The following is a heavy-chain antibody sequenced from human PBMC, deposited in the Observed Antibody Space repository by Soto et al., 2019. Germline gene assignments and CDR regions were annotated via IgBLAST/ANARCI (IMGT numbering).Heavy chain of an antibody. CDR1: GGSFSGYY. J-gene: IGHJ5*02. CDR3: ARGHISSSITIFGVVIFPYNWFDP. Sequence: QVQLQQWGAGLLKPSETLSLTCAVYGGSFSGYYWSWIRQPPGKGLEWIGEINHSGSTNYNPSLKSRVTISVDTSKNQFSLKLSSVTAADTAVYYCARGHISSSITIFGVVIFPYNWFDPWGQGTLVTVSS. V-gene: IGHV4-34*01. CDR2: INHSGST. D-gene: IGHD3-3*01.